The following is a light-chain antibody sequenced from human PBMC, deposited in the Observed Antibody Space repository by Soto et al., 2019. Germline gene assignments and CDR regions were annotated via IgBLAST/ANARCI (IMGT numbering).Light chain of an antibody. Sequence: QSVLTQPPSASGSPGQSVAISCTGTSSDVGGNNYVSWYQQHPGKAPKLMVYEVTKRPSGVPDRFSGSKSGNTASLTVSGLQAEDEADYYCSSYAGSKNVIFGGGTKLTVL. CDR1: SSDVGGNNY. CDR3: SSYAGSKNVI. V-gene: IGLV2-8*01. J-gene: IGLJ2*01. CDR2: EVT.